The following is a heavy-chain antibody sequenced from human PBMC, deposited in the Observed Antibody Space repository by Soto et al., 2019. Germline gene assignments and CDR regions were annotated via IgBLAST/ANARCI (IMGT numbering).Heavy chain of an antibody. V-gene: IGHV3-21*01. Sequence: GGSLPLGRSASGVTFSSYSMNWARQAPGKRLDCVSSISSSSSYLFCADSVEGRFTISRANAKNTLYLHMNSMRAEDTAVYDCARDPATYYDILTGYSEDAFDIWGQGSMVPVSS. J-gene: IGHJ3*02. CDR3: ARDPATYYDILTGYSEDAFDI. CDR2: ISSSSSYL. D-gene: IGHD3-9*01. CDR1: GVTFSSYS.